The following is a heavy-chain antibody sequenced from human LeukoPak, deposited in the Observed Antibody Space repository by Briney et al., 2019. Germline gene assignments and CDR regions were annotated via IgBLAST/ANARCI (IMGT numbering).Heavy chain of an antibody. J-gene: IGHJ4*02. D-gene: IGHD2-21*01. V-gene: IGHV3-53*01. CDR2: VYKDGKM. Sequence: GGPLRLSCAASGFTFSSTYMSWVRQSPGKGLEWVSVVYKDGKMFYIDSVKGRFAISRDTSKNTVYLQMNNLRAEDTAVYYCASRHCSGGDCYFAGADPFDHWGQGTLVTVSS. CDR3: ASRHCSGGDCYFAGADPFDH. CDR1: GFTFSSTY.